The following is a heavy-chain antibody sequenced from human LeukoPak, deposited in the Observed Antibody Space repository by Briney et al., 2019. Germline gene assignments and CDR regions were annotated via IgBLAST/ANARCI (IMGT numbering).Heavy chain of an antibody. V-gene: IGHV4-39*01. CDR3: ARIYSEWEPPDY. Sequence: SETLSLTCTVSGASISGSSYYWGWIRQPPGRGLEWIGSMDYDGSTYYNPSLKSRVTISVDTSKNQFSLKLSSVTAADTAVYYCARIYSEWEPPDYWGQGILVTVSS. J-gene: IGHJ4*02. D-gene: IGHD1-26*01. CDR1: GASISGSSYY. CDR2: MDYDGST.